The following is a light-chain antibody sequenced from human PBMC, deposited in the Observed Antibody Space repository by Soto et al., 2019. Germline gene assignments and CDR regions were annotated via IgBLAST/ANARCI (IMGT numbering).Light chain of an antibody. CDR2: GAS. V-gene: IGKV3-20*01. CDR1: QSVSSSY. Sequence: EIVLTQSPGTLSLSPGERATLSCRASQSVSSSYLAWYQQKPGQAPRLLIYGASSRATGIPDRFSGSGSGTDFTLTISRLEPEASAVYYCQQYGSSPTFGQGTKVDIK. CDR3: QQYGSSPT. J-gene: IGKJ1*01.